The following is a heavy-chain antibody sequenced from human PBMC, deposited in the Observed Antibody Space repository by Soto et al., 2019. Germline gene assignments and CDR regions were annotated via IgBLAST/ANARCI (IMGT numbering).Heavy chain of an antibody. J-gene: IGHJ4*02. CDR1: GYTFTGYY. CDR2: INPNSGGT. V-gene: IGHV1-2*04. CDR3: ARGTTGLTTVTATGIFDY. Sequence: GASVKVSCKASGYTFTGYYVHWVRQAPGQGLEWMGWINPNSGGTNYAQKFQGWVTMTRDTSISTAYMELSRLRSDDTAVYYCARGTTGLTTVTATGIFDYWGQGTLVTVSS. D-gene: IGHD4-4*01.